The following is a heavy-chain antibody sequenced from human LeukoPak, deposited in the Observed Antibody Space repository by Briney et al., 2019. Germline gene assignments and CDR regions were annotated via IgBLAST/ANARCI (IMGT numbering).Heavy chain of an antibody. V-gene: IGHV1-18*01. CDR2: ISAYNGNT. CDR1: GYTFTSYG. J-gene: IGHJ4*02. CDR3: ASGDDPYYDFWSGYYAHGRYYFDY. D-gene: IGHD3-3*01. Sequence: ASVKVSCKASGYTFTSYGISWVRPAPGQGLEWMGWISAYNGNTNYPQKLQGSVTMTTDTSTSTAYMELRSLRSDDTAVYYCASGDDPYYDFWSGYYAHGRYYFDYWGQGTLVTVSS.